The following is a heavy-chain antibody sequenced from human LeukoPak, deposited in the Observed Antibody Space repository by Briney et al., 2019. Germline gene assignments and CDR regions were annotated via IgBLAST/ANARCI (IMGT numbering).Heavy chain of an antibody. J-gene: IGHJ4*02. CDR1: GYTFTSYD. V-gene: IGHV1-18*01. CDR2: ISTYNGNT. D-gene: IGHD1-26*01. CDR3: ARDHTGSYYY. Sequence: ASVKVSCKASGYTFTSYDINWVRQAPGQGLEWMGWISTYNGNTNYAQKLQGRVTMTTDTSTSTAYMELRSLRSDDTAVYYCARDHTGSYYYWGQGTLVTVSS.